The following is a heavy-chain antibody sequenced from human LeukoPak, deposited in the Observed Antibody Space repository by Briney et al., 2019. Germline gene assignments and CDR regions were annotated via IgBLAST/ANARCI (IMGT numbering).Heavy chain of an antibody. CDR3: ARTNSDTYYFDY. J-gene: IGHJ4*02. Sequence: ASVKVSCKAPRYTFTSYAMHWVRQAPGQRLEWMGWINAGNGNTKYSQKFQGRVTITRDTSASTAYMELSSLRSEDTAVYYCARTNSDTYYFDYWGQGTLVTVSS. CDR2: INAGNGNT. CDR1: RYTFTSYA. V-gene: IGHV1-3*01. D-gene: IGHD5-18*01.